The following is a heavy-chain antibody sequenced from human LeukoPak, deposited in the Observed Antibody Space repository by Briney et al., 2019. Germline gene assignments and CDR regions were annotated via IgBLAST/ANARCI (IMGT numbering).Heavy chain of an antibody. D-gene: IGHD2-15*01. CDR3: ARVPRGGSENDAFDI. V-gene: IGHV4-61*01. Sequence: SETLSLTCTVSGGSVSSGSYYWSWIRQPPGKGLEWFGYIYYSGSIYYNPSLKSRVTMSVDTSKNQFSLKLSSVTAVDTAVYYCARVPRGGSENDAFDIWGQGTMVTVSS. CDR2: IYYSGSI. CDR1: GGSVSSGSYY. J-gene: IGHJ3*02.